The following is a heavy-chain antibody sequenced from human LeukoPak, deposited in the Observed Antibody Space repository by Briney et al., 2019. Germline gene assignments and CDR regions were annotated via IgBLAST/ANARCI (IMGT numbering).Heavy chain of an antibody. CDR2: INTYTGNP. CDR3: ARVRLLPDWTQDAFDI. V-gene: IGHV7-4-1*02. D-gene: IGHD1-14*01. Sequence: ASVKVSCKASGYTFTSYAMNWVRQAPGQGLEWMGWINTYTGNPTYAQGFTGRFVFSLDTSVSTAYLQISSLKAEDTAVYYCARVRLLPDWTQDAFDIWGQGTMVTVSS. J-gene: IGHJ3*02. CDR1: GYTFTSYA.